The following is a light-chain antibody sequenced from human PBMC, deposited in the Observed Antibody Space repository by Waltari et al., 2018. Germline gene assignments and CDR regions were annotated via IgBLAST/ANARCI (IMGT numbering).Light chain of an antibody. J-gene: IGKJ1*01. CDR3: QQYNNWPRT. CDR2: GAS. Sequence: EIVMTQSPATLSVSPGERATLSCSARPSVRSNLAWYQQKPGQAPRLLIYGASTRATGIPARFSGSGSGTEFTLTISSLQSEDFAVYYCQQYNNWPRTFGQGTKVEIK. V-gene: IGKV3-15*01. CDR1: PSVRSN.